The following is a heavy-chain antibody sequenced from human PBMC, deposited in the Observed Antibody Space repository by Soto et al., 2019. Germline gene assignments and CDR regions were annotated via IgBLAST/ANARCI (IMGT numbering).Heavy chain of an antibody. CDR1: GLTVSSNY. CDR2: IYSGGST. V-gene: IGHV3-53*04. Sequence: SGGGLVQPGGSLRLSCAASGLTVSSNYMSWVRQAPGKGLECVSVIYSGGSTYYADSVKGRFTIFRHNSKNTLYLQMNSLRAEDTAVYYCARMSTVTTSDAFDIWGQGTMVTVSS. D-gene: IGHD4-17*01. CDR3: ARMSTVTTSDAFDI. J-gene: IGHJ3*02.